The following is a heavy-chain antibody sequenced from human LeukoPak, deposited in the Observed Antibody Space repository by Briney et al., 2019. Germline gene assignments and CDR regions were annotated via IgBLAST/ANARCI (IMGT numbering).Heavy chain of an antibody. J-gene: IGHJ4*02. Sequence: SETLSLTCAVYGGSFSGYYWSWIRQPPGKGLEWIGEINHSGSTNYNPSLTSRVTISVDTSKNQFSLKLSSVTAADTAVYYCARGYSPVVVVAATVYFDYWGQGTLVTVSS. V-gene: IGHV4-34*01. CDR3: ARGYSPVVVVAATVYFDY. D-gene: IGHD2-15*01. CDR2: INHSGST. CDR1: GGSFSGYY.